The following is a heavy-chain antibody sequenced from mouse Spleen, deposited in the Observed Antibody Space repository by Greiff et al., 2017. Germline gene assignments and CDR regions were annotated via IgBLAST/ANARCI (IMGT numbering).Heavy chain of an antibody. CDR1: GYAFSSYW. V-gene: IGHV1-80*01. CDR3: ARGLRDYAMDY. D-gene: IGHD2-2*01. Sequence: QVQLQQSGAELVRPGSSVKISCKASGYAFSSYWMNWVKQRPGQGLEWIGQIYPGDGDTNYNGKFKGKATLTADKSSSTAYMQLSSLTSEDSAVYFCARGLRDYAMDYWGQGTSVTVSS. J-gene: IGHJ4*01. CDR2: IYPGDGDT.